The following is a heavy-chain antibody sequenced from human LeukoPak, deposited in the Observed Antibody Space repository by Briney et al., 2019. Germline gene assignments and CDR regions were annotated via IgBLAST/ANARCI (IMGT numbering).Heavy chain of an antibody. CDR3: ARNRIHNDAFDI. Sequence: ASVKVSCKASGYTFTGYYMHWVRQAPGQGLEWMGWMNPNSGNTGYAQKFQGRVTITRNTSISTAYMELSSLRSEDTAVYYCARNRIHNDAFDIWGQGTMVTVSS. J-gene: IGHJ3*02. CDR2: MNPNSGNT. CDR1: GYTFTGYY. D-gene: IGHD2-21*01. V-gene: IGHV1-8*03.